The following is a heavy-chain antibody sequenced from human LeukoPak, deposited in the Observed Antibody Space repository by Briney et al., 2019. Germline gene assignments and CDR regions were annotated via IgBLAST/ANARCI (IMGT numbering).Heavy chain of an antibody. CDR1: GGSIYNFF. CDR2: IYTSGNTNY. Sequence: PSETLSLTCTVSGGSIYNFFWSCIRQPAGEGLVWSGHIYTSGNTNYNYNPSLKSRVSMSIDTSKNQFSLKLSSVAAADTAFYYCATYSSASDAFDIWGQGTKVTVSS. J-gene: IGHJ3*02. CDR3: ATYSSASDAFDI. V-gene: IGHV4-4*07. D-gene: IGHD6-19*01.